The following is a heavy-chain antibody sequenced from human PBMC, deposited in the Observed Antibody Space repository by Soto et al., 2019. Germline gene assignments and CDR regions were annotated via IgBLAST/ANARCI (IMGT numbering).Heavy chain of an antibody. CDR1: GFTFSSHN. D-gene: IGHD5-12*01. Sequence: QVHLVESGGGVVQPGRSLRLSCAASGFTFSSHNMHWVRQAPGEGLEGVAAVSFDRNKKNYADSVKGRFTISRDNSKNTLSLEMNSLRVEDTAVYYCVQGRYNFNSWGQGSLVTVSA. V-gene: IGHV3-30*18. CDR3: VQGRYNFNS. CDR2: VSFDRNKK. J-gene: IGHJ4*02.